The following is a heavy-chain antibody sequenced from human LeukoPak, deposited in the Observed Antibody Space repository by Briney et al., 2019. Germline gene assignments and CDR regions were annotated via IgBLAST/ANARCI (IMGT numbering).Heavy chain of an antibody. V-gene: IGHV4-34*01. CDR2: INHSGST. D-gene: IGHD1-26*01. CDR3: ARRRSLVGATGN. Sequence: SETLSLTCAVYGGSFSGYYWSWIRQPPGKGLEWIGEINHSGSTNYNPSLKSRVTISVDTSKNQFSLKLSSVTAADTAVYYRARRRSLVGATGNWGQGTLVTVSS. CDR1: GGSFSGYY. J-gene: IGHJ4*02.